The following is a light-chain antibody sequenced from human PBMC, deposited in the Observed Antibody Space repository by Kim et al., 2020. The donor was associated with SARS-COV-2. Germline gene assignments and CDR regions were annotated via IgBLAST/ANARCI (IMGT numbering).Light chain of an antibody. Sequence: SASVGDRVTITCRASQGISSWLTWYQQKPGKAPKLLIYDASSLKRGVPSRFSGSGSGTEFTLTISSLQPEDFATYYCQQYNSFPHTFGQGTKLEI. CDR1: QGISSW. J-gene: IGKJ2*01. V-gene: IGKV1D-16*01. CDR3: QQYNSFPHT. CDR2: DAS.